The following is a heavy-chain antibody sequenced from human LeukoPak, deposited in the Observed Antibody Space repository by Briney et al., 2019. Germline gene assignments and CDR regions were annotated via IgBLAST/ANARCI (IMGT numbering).Heavy chain of an antibody. J-gene: IGHJ4*02. CDR3: TTWSAAYRDH. V-gene: IGHV3-15*01. D-gene: IGHD2-15*01. CDR1: GFTLNNAW. CDR2: IKSKSEGGAI. Sequence: SLRLSCAASGFTLNNAWVIWVPQTPRKGLKSVGRIKSKSEGGAIDYSVPVDGRFTISRDDSKYTLYRQMNSLKTEGTAVDYCTTWSAAYRDHWGQGTLVTVSS.